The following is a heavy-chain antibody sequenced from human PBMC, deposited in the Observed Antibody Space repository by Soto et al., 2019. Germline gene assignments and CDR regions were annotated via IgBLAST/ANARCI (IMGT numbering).Heavy chain of an antibody. V-gene: IGHV3-23*01. Sequence: PGESLRLSCAASGFTFSSYAMSWVRRAPGKGLEWVSAISGSGGSTYYADSVKGRFTISRDNSKNTLYLQMNSLRAEDTAVYYCAKDSTYYYDSSGYPQPYYYYGMDVWGQGTTVTVSS. CDR3: AKDSTYYYDSSGYPQPYYYYGMDV. CDR2: ISGSGGST. CDR1: GFTFSSYA. D-gene: IGHD3-22*01. J-gene: IGHJ6*02.